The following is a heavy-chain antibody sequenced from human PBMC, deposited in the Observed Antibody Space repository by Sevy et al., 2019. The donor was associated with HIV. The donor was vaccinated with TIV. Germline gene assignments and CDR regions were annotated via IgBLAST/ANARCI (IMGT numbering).Heavy chain of an antibody. Sequence: GESLKISCAASGFTFSSYSMNWVRQAPGKGLEWISYISSTSSTIYYADSVKGRFTISRDNAKNSLYLQMNSLRAEDTAVYYCARNGGYADYGMDVWGQGTTVTVSS. CDR3: ARNGGYADYGMDV. CDR1: GFTFSSYS. D-gene: IGHD5-12*01. V-gene: IGHV3-48*01. CDR2: ISSTSSTI. J-gene: IGHJ6*02.